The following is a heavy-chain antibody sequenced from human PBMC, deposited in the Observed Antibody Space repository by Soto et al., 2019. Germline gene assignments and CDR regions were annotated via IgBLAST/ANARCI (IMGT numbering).Heavy chain of an antibody. D-gene: IGHD5-12*01. CDR3: ARDLGREGYSGYDPMGY. J-gene: IGHJ4*02. CDR2: IHYSGST. Sequence: SETLSLTCKVSGGSISSYYWNWIRQPPGKGLEWIGYIHYSGSTKYNPSLKSRVTISVDTSKNQFSMKLSSVTAADTAVYYCARDLGREGYSGYDPMGYWGQGTLVTVSS. CDR1: GGSISSYY. V-gene: IGHV4-59*01.